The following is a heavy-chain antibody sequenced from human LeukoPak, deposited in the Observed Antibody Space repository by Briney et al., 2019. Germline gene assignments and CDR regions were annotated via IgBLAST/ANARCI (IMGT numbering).Heavy chain of an antibody. CDR2: IYYSGST. J-gene: IGHJ5*02. CDR3: AGTAPDWFDP. CDR1: GGSISRYY. V-gene: IGHV4-59*08. Sequence: SETLSLTCTVSGGSISRYYWSWIRQPPGKGLEWIGYIYYSGSTNYNPSLKSRVTISVDTSKNQFSLKLSSVTAADTAVYYCAGTAPDWFDPWGQGTLVTVSS.